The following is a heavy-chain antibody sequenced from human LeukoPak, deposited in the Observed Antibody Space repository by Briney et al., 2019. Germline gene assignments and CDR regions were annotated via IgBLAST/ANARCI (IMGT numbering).Heavy chain of an antibody. CDR1: GGSFSGYY. CDR3: ARCLHGDYVPYYYYYGMDV. D-gene: IGHD4-17*01. V-gene: IGHV4-34*01. J-gene: IGHJ6*04. CDR2: INHSGST. Sequence: SETLSLTCAVYGGSFSGYYWSWIRQPPGKGLEWIGEINHSGSTNYNPSLKSRVTISVDTSKNQFSLKLSSVTAADTAVYYCARCLHGDYVPYYYYYGMDVWGKGTTVTVSS.